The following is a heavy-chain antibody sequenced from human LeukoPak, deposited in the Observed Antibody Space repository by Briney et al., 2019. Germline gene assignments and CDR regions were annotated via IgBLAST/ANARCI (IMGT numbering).Heavy chain of an antibody. CDR1: GGTFSSYA. J-gene: IGHJ4*02. CDR3: ASGTRIAARPGYFDY. Sequence: ASVKVSCKASGGTFSSYAISWVRQAPGQGLEWMGGIIPIFGTANYAQKFQGRVTITTDESTSTAYMELNSLRSEDTAVYYCASGTRIAARPGYFDYWGQGTLVTVSS. D-gene: IGHD6-6*01. CDR2: IIPIFGTA. V-gene: IGHV1-69*05.